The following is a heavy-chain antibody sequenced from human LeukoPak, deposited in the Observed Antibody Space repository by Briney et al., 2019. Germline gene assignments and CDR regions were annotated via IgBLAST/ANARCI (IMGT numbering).Heavy chain of an antibody. CDR1: GYTFTNYG. CDR2: VSAYRGST. J-gene: IGHJ4*02. D-gene: IGHD1-26*01. Sequence: ASVKVSCKASGYTFTNYGISWVRQAPGQGLEWMGWVSAYRGSTNYAQKLQGRVTMTTDTSTSTAYTELRSLRSDDTAVYFCARDGAIMGAHAYDYWGQGTLVTVSS. CDR3: ARDGAIMGAHAYDY. V-gene: IGHV1-18*01.